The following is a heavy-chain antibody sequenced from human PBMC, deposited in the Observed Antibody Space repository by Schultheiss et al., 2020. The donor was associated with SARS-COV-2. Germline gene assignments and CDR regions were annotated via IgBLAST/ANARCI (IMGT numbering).Heavy chain of an antibody. D-gene: IGHD1-26*01. V-gene: IGHV4-61*01. CDR2: IYHSEST. CDR3: AREGGDYSGSFDF. Sequence: GSLRLSCTVSGGSVSSGSYYWSWIRQPPGKGLEWIGYIYHSESTNYNPSLRSRGTISVDTSKNQFSLKLSSVTAADTAVYYCAREGGDYSGSFDFWGQGTLVTVSS. J-gene: IGHJ4*02. CDR1: GGSVSSGSYY.